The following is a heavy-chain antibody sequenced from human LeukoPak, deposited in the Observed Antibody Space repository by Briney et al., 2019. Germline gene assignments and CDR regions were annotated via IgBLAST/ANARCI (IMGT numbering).Heavy chain of an antibody. CDR1: GYTFTGYY. V-gene: IGHV1-2*02. CDR2: INPNSGGT. Sequence: ASVKVSCKASGYTFTGYYMHWVRQAPGQGLEWMGWINPNSGGTNYAQKFQGRVTMTRDTSISTAYMELSRLRSDDKAVYYCARDYYYDRSGYYLFDYWGQGTLVTISS. J-gene: IGHJ4*02. CDR3: ARDYYYDRSGYYLFDY. D-gene: IGHD3-22*01.